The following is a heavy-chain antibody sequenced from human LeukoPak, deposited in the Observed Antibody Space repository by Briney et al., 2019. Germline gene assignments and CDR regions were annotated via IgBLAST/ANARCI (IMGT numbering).Heavy chain of an antibody. Sequence: ASVKVSCKVSGYTLTELSMHWVRQAPGQGLEWMGWINPNSGGTNYAQKFQGRVTMTRDTSISTAYMELSRLRSDDTAVYYCAREANYYDSSGYHFDYWGQGTLVTVSS. CDR3: AREANYYDSSGYHFDY. D-gene: IGHD3-22*01. CDR2: INPNSGGT. J-gene: IGHJ4*02. V-gene: IGHV1-2*02. CDR1: GYTLTELS.